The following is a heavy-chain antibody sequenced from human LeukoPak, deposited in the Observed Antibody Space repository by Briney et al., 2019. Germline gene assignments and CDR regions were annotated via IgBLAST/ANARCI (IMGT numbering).Heavy chain of an antibody. Sequence: PGGSLRLSCAASGFTFDDYAMHWVRQAPGKGLEWVSGISWNSGSIGYADSVKGRFTISRDNAKNSLYLQMNSLRAEDTAVYYCARESGDYVDFDYWGQGTLVTVSS. J-gene: IGHJ4*02. CDR2: ISWNSGSI. CDR1: GFTFDDYA. V-gene: IGHV3-9*01. D-gene: IGHD4-17*01. CDR3: ARESGDYVDFDY.